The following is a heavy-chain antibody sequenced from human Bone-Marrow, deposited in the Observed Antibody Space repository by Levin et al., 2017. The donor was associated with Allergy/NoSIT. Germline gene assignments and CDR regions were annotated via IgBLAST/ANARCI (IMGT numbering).Heavy chain of an antibody. D-gene: IGHD5-12*01. V-gene: IGHV3-23*01. J-gene: IGHJ4*02. CDR3: AKVPYGGYDFGEFFDS. CDR2: ISGSGRVT. CDR1: GFTFSIYA. Sequence: GESLKISCAGSGFTFSIYAVNWVRQAPGRGLEWVSSISGSGRVTLYADAVKGRFSISRDNSKNTVYLDMNSLRHEDTATYYCAKVPYGGYDFGEFFDSWGQGVRVTVS.